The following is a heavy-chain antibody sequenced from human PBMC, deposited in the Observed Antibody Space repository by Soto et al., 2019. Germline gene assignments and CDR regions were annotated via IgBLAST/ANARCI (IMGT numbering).Heavy chain of an antibody. CDR2: LIPICGAA. CDR1: GGPFTNYV. D-gene: IGHD6-6*01. Sequence: QVQLVQSGAEVRKPGSSVNVSCTISGGPFTNYVISWLRQAPGQGLEWMGGLIPICGAANLAQKFQGRVTITADESTSTVNMELSRLTSEDTAVYFCARGRSSPNFDPWGKGTLVTVSS. CDR3: ARGRSSPNFDP. V-gene: IGHV1-69*01. J-gene: IGHJ5*02.